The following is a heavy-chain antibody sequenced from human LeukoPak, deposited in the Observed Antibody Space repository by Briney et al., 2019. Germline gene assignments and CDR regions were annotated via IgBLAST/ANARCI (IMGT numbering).Heavy chain of an antibody. J-gene: IGHJ4*02. V-gene: IGHV1-2*06. Sequence: GASVKVSCKASGYTFTGYYMHWVRQAPGQGGEWMGRINPNSGGTNYAQKFQGRVTMTRDTSISTAYMELSRLRSDDTAVYYCARDHVENKSPTSFGYWGQGTLVTVSS. D-gene: IGHD1-1*01. CDR1: GYTFTGYY. CDR3: ARDHVENKSPTSFGY. CDR2: INPNSGGT.